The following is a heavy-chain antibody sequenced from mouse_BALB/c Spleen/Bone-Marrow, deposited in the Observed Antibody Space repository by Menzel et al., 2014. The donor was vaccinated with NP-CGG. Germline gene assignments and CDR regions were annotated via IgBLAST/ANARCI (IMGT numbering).Heavy chain of an antibody. J-gene: IGHJ3*01. Sequence: EVKLMESGGGLVQPGGSLKLSCAASGFTFSSYGMSWVRQTPDKRLEFVATINSNGGSTYYPDSAKGRFTISRDNAKNTLYLQMSSLKSEDTAMYYCAIDRGWLLRFAYWGQGTLVTVSA. CDR1: GFTFSSYG. CDR2: INSNGGST. D-gene: IGHD2-3*01. CDR3: AIDRGWLLRFAY. V-gene: IGHV5-6-3*01.